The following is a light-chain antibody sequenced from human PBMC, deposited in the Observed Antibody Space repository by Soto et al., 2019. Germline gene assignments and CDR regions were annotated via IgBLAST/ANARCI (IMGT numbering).Light chain of an antibody. J-gene: IGKJ1*01. V-gene: IGKV1-27*01. CDR1: QGIGIY. Sequence: DIQMTQSPSSLSASLGDRVTITCRASQGIGIYLAWYQQKPGKVPKLMIYAASNLQSGVPSRFSGRGSGTDFTLTISSLQPEDFASYSCQKYTSAPRTFGQGTRVEI. CDR3: QKYTSAPRT. CDR2: AAS.